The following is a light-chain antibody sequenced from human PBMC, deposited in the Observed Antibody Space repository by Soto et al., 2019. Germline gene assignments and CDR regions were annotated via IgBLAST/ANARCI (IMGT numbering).Light chain of an antibody. CDR3: AGWDDSLSGPV. J-gene: IGLJ3*02. V-gene: IGLV1-44*01. CDR2: NKN. Sequence: QSVLTQPPSVSGTPGQRVTISCTGSSYNIGTNVVNSDQQVPGTAPKLLIFNKNHRPSGVPDRFSGSKSGSSASLAISGLLSEDEADYYCAGWDDSLSGPVFGGGTQLTVL. CDR1: SYNIGTNV.